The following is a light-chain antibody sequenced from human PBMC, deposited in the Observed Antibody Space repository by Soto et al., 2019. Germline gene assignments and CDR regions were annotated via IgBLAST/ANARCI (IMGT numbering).Light chain of an antibody. Sequence: VVTQSPATLSVSPGERGTLSFRASESVGRHLAWYHQKPGQAPGLLIYGASSRATGIPDRFSGSGSGTDFTLTISRLEPEDFAVYYCQQYGSSTWTFGQGTKVDI. CDR1: ESVGRH. V-gene: IGKV3-20*01. J-gene: IGKJ1*01. CDR3: QQYGSSTWT. CDR2: GAS.